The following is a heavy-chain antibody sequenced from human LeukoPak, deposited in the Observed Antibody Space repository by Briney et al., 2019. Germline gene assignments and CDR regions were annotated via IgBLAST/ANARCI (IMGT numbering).Heavy chain of an antibody. V-gene: IGHV3-23*01. CDR1: GFTFSSYA. CDR3: AKYSSGWYGVPDY. J-gene: IGHJ4*02. D-gene: IGHD6-19*01. Sequence: GGSLRLSCAASGFTFSSYAMSWVRQAPGKGLEWVSAISGSGGSTYYADSVKGRFTISRDNSKNTLYLRMNSLRAEDTAVYYCAKYSSGWYGVPDYWGQGTLVTVSS. CDR2: ISGSGGST.